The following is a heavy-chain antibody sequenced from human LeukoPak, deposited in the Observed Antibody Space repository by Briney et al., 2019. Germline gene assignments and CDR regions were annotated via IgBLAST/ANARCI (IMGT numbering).Heavy chain of an antibody. Sequence: PGGSLRLSCATSGFTFRIFWMHWVRQVPGKGLVWVSRINSDGSSTSYADSVKGRFTISRDNAKNSLYLQMNSLRAEDTAVYYCARDSGVRKGSRWASFDYWGQGTLVTVSS. V-gene: IGHV3-74*01. CDR3: ARDSGVRKGSRWASFDY. D-gene: IGHD6-13*01. CDR1: GFTFRIFW. CDR2: INSDGSST. J-gene: IGHJ4*02.